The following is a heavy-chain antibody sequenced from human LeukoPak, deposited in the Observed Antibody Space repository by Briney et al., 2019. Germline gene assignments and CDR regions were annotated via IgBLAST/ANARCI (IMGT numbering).Heavy chain of an antibody. J-gene: IGHJ6*03. D-gene: IGHD3-10*01. Sequence: GASVKVSCKASGYTFTSYGISWVRQAPGQGLERMGWISAYNGNTNYAQKLQGRVTMTTDTSTSTAYMELRSLRSDDTAVYYCARDQGLAHYYGSGSYYKGVYYMDVWGKGTTVTISS. CDR2: ISAYNGNT. CDR1: GYTFTSYG. V-gene: IGHV1-18*01. CDR3: ARDQGLAHYYGSGSYYKGVYYMDV.